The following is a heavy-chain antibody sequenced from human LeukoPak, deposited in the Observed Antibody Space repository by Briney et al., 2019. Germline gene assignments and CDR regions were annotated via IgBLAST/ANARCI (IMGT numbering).Heavy chain of an antibody. V-gene: IGHV1-69*13. CDR2: IIPIFGTA. CDR3: AREDELVLDY. J-gene: IGHJ4*02. CDR1: GYTFTSYY. Sequence: SVKVSCKASGYTFTSYYMHWVRQAPGQGLEWMGGIIPIFGTANYAQKFQGRVTITADESTSTAYMELSSLRSEDTAVYYCAREDELVLDYWGQGTLVTVSS. D-gene: IGHD1-1*01.